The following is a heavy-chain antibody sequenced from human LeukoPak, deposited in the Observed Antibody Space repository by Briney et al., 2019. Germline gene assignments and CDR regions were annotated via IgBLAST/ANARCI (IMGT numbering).Heavy chain of an antibody. CDR2: IKQDGSEK. D-gene: IGHD5-18*01. Sequence: GGSLRLSCAASGFTFSSYWMSWVRQAPGKGREGVADIKQDGSEKYYVDSVKGRFTISTDNAKTSLYLQMNSLRAEDTAVYYCARVYSYDDLFDYWGQGTLVTVSS. CDR3: ARVYSYDDLFDY. CDR1: GFTFSSYW. J-gene: IGHJ4*02. V-gene: IGHV3-7*01.